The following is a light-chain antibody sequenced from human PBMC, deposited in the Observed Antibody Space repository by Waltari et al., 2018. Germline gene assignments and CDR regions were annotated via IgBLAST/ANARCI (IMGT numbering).Light chain of an antibody. Sequence: EIVLTQSPATLSLSPGERATLPCRTSQSVNSYLAWYQHKPGQAPRLLIYDPSNRATGIPARFSGSGSGTDFTLTISSLEPDDFALYYCQQRFTWPSITFGQGTRLEIK. V-gene: IGKV3-11*01. J-gene: IGKJ5*01. CDR1: QSVNSY. CDR2: DPS. CDR3: QQRFTWPSIT.